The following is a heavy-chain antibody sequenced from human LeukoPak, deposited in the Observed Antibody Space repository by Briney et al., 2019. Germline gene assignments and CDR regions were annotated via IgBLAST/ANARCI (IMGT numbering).Heavy chain of an antibody. CDR2: IFISGNT. J-gene: IGHJ4*02. CDR1: GGPISSYY. D-gene: IGHD2-2*01. V-gene: IGHV4-4*07. CDR3: ARSNSFFDY. Sequence: NTSETLSLTCTVSGGPISSYYWSWIRQPAGKGLEWIGRIFISGNTNYNPSLKSRVAMSLDTSKNQFSLKLNFVTAADPAVYYCARSNSFFDYWGQGTLVTVSS.